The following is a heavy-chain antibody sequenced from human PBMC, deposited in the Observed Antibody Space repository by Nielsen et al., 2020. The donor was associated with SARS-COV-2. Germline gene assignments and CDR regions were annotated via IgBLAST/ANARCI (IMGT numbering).Heavy chain of an antibody. D-gene: IGHD6-13*01. J-gene: IGHJ4*02. V-gene: IGHV3-30*04. CDR2: ISYDGSNK. CDR1: GFTFSSYA. Sequence: GGSLRLSCAASGFTFSSYAMHWVRQAPGKGLEWVAVISYDGSNKYYADSVKGRFTISRDNSKNTLYLQMNSLRAEDTAVYYCAGPYSLDFDYWGQGTLVTVSS. CDR3: AGPYSLDFDY.